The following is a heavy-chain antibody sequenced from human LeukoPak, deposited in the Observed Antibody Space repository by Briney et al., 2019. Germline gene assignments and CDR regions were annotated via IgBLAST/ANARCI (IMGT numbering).Heavy chain of an antibody. CDR3: ARGCSSSWCFDY. D-gene: IGHD6-13*01. V-gene: IGHV4-59*01. J-gene: IGHJ4*02. CDR1: GGSISSYY. CDR2: IYYSGST. Sequence: PSETLSLTCTVSGGSISSYYWSWIRQPPGKGLEWIGYIYYSGSTNYNPSLKSPVPISVDTSQNQFSLKLSSVTAADTAVYYCARGCSSSWCFDYWGKGTLVTVSS.